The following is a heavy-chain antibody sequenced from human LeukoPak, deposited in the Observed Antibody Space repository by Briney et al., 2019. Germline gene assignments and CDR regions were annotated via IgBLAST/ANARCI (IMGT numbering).Heavy chain of an antibody. CDR3: ARGRDAYYYYGMDV. J-gene: IGHJ6*02. CDR1: GFTFSDYY. CDR2: ISSSGSTI. Sequence: GGSLRLSCAASGFTFSDYYMSWIRQAPGKGLEWVSYISSSGSTIYYADSVKGRFTISRDNARNSLYLQMNSLRAGDTAVYYCARGRDAYYYYGMDVWGQGTTVTVSS. V-gene: IGHV3-11*01.